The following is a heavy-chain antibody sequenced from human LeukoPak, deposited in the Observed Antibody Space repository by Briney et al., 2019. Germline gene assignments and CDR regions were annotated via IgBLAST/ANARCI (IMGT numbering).Heavy chain of an antibody. Sequence: GGSLRLSCAASGFTFSSYAMSWVRQAPGKGLEWVGRIKSKTDGGTTDYAAPVKGRFTISRDDSKNTLYLQMNSLKTEDTAVYYCTTVRTITFGGVIAVYYFDYWGQGTLVTVSS. V-gene: IGHV3-15*01. CDR1: GFTFSSYA. CDR2: IKSKTDGGTT. D-gene: IGHD3-16*02. CDR3: TTVRTITFGGVIAVYYFDY. J-gene: IGHJ4*02.